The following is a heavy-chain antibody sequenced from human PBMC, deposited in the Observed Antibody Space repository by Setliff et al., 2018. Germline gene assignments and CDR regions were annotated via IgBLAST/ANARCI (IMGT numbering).Heavy chain of an antibody. Sequence: GASVKVSCKASGYTFTSYGISWVRQAPGQGLEWMGWINTYTGSPTYAQGFTGRFVFSLDTSVSTAYLQISSLKAEDTAVYYCARDPYSNYVSGWFDSWGQGTLVTVSS. J-gene: IGHJ5*01. CDR1: GYTFTSYG. V-gene: IGHV7-4-1*02. CDR2: INTYTGSP. CDR3: ARDPYSNYVSGWFDS. D-gene: IGHD4-4*01.